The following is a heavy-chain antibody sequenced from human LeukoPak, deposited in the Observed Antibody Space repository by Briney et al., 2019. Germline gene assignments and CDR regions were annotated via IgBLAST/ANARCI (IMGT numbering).Heavy chain of an antibody. D-gene: IGHD6-13*01. V-gene: IGHV3-30*18. CDR3: AKDHLGVDSSSFLLYGMDV. Sequence: QPGGSLRLSCAASGFTFSSYGMHWVRQAPGKGLEWVAVISHDGSNKYYADSVKGRFTISRDNSKNTLYLQMNSLRAEDTAVYYCAKDHLGVDSSSFLLYGMDVWGKGTTVTVSS. CDR2: ISHDGSNK. CDR1: GFTFSSYG. J-gene: IGHJ6*04.